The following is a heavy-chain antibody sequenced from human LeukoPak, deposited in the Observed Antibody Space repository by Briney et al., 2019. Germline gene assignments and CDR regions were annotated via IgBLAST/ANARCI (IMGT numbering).Heavy chain of an antibody. V-gene: IGHV4-38-2*01. Sequence: SETLSLTCAVSGYSISSDYYRGWMRQHPEKGLEWSGSISHSGWSSYNPSLKSRVTISVDTSKNQFSLRLSSAAAADAAVYYCAGILGAYCNGGSCPDAFDIWGQGTKATVSS. CDR1: GYSISSDYY. J-gene: IGHJ3*02. CDR2: ISHSGWS. D-gene: IGHD2-15*01. CDR3: AGILGAYCNGGSCPDAFDI.